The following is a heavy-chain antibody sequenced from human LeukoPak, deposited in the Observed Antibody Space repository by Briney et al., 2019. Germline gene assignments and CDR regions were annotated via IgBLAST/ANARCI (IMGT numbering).Heavy chain of an antibody. CDR3: ARLGGDTYYFGSASYPNWYFDL. CDR2: IYPDDSDT. J-gene: IGHJ2*01. D-gene: IGHD3-10*01. Sequence: GESLKISCQASGYTFTSYWIGWVRQMPGKGLGCMGIIYPDDSDTIYSPSFQGQVTISADKSFSTAYLQWSSLKASDTAIFYCARLGGDTYYFGSASYPNWYFDLWGRGTLVTVSS. V-gene: IGHV5-51*01. CDR1: GYTFTSYW.